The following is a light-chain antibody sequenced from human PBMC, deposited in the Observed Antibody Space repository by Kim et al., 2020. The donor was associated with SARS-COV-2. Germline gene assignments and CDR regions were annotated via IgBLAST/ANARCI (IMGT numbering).Light chain of an antibody. J-gene: IGLJ2*01. V-gene: IGLV3-1*01. CDR2: QDD. CDR3: QAWDIGTVL. Sequence: SYELTQPPAVSVSPGQTANIPCAGEKLGDKFVCWYQQRPGQSPQLVIHQDDKRPSGVPDRFSGSNSGNTATLTISRTQAMDEADYYCQAWDIGTVLFGGG. CDR1: KLGDKF.